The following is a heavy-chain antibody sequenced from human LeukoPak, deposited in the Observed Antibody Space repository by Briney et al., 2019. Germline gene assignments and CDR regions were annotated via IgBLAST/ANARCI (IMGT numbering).Heavy chain of an antibody. CDR2: IYTSGST. CDR1: GGSISSCSYY. D-gene: IGHD3-10*01. Sequence: SETLSLTCTVSGGSISSCSYYWSWIRQPAGKGLEWIGRIYTSGSTNYNPSLKSRVTISVDTSKNQFSLKLSSVTAADTAVYYCARIRHGSGIYYHYMDVWGKGTTVTISS. CDR3: ARIRHGSGIYYHYMDV. J-gene: IGHJ6*03. V-gene: IGHV4-61*02.